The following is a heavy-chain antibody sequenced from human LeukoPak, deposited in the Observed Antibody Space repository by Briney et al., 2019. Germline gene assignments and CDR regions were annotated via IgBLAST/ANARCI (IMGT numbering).Heavy chain of an antibody. CDR1: GFTVSSNY. CDR2: IYSGGST. V-gene: IGHV3-53*01. D-gene: IGHD2-21*02. J-gene: IGHJ4*02. CDR3: ARGAQRAAYCGGDCWGYFDY. Sequence: GGSLRLSCAASGFTVSSNYMSWVRQAPGKGLEWVSVIYSGGSTYYADSVKGRFTISRDNSKNTLYLQMNSLRAEDTAVYYCARGAQRAAYCGGDCWGYFDYWGQGTLVTVSS.